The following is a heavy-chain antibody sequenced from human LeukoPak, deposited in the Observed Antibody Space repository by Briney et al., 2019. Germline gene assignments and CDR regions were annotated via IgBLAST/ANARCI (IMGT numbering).Heavy chain of an antibody. J-gene: IGHJ3*02. V-gene: IGHV4-34*01. CDR2: INHSGST. CDR1: GGSFSGYY. CDR3: ARSTDGYYIAFDI. Sequence: KPSETLSLTCAVYGGSFSGYYWSWIRQPPGKGLEWIGEINHSGSTNYNPSLKSRVTISVDTSKNQFSLKLSSVTAADTAVYYCARSTDGYYIAFDIWGQGTMVTVSS. D-gene: IGHD3-3*01.